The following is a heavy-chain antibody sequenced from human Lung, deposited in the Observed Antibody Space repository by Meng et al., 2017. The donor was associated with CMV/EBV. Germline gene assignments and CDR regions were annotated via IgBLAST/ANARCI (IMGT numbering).Heavy chain of an antibody. V-gene: IGHV3-48*03. D-gene: IGHD3-10*01. CDR2: ITSFGSTI. CDR3: AREDYGSGSLSD. J-gene: IGHJ4*02. CDR1: AFTFSSYE. Sequence: SLKISCAASAFTFSSYEMNWVRQAPGKGLEWVSYITSFGSTIHYADSVKGRFTISRDNAKNLLFLQMNSLRAEDTGVYYCAREDYGSGSLSDWGQGTRVTVSS.